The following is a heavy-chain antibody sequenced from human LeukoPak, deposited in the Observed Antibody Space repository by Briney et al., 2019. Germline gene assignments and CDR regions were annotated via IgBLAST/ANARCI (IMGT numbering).Heavy chain of an antibody. CDR2: IHSGGDT. Sequence: GGSLRLSCAASGFPVSNNYMSWVRQAPGKGLEGVSVIHSGGDTYYADSVKGRLTISRDHSKNTLYNQMNTLRAEDTAVYYCARGRRYGAYDGNDYWGQGTLVTVSS. V-gene: IGHV3-53*01. CDR3: ARGRRYGAYDGNDY. CDR1: GFPVSNNY. J-gene: IGHJ4*02. D-gene: IGHD5-12*01.